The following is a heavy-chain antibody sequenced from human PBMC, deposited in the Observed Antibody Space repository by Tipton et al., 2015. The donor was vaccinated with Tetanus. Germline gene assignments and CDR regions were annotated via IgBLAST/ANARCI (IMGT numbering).Heavy chain of an antibody. V-gene: IGHV3-11*01. CDR2: ISASGHPI. CDR1: GFSLSDYW. CDR3: ARGMDYDSSGIDDF. D-gene: IGHD3-22*01. Sequence: SLRLSCAASGFSLSDYWMSWIRQTPGKGLEWVAYISASGHPIFYTDSVKGRFTISTDNTKNHLYLQMNSLRVEDTAIYYCARGMDYDSSGIDDFWGQGTLVTVSS. J-gene: IGHJ4*02.